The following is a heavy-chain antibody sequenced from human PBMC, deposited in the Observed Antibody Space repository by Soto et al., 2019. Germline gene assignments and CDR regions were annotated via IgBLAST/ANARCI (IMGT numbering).Heavy chain of an antibody. CDR1: GFSFSSYA. CDR2: IGATGGST. Sequence: EIQLLESGGGPMQPGGSLRLSCAASGFSFSSYAMSWVRQAPGKGVEWVSAIGATGGSTFYADSVKGRFTISRDNSKNTRYLQMSSLRAEDTALYYCAKDRYASARDPPYDLDYGGQGTLVTVSS. V-gene: IGHV3-23*01. J-gene: IGHJ4*02. D-gene: IGHD5-18*01. CDR3: AKDRYASARDPPYDLDY.